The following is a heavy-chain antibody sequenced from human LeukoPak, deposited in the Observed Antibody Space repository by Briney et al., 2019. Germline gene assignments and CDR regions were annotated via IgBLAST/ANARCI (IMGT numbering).Heavy chain of an antibody. V-gene: IGHV4-4*07. CDR3: ARDDGFTRSWYYFDY. CDR1: GVSVTSHY. CDR2: IFTSGST. D-gene: IGHD2-2*01. J-gene: IGHJ4*02. Sequence: SETLSLTCSVSGVSVTSHYWNWIRQPAGKGLEWIGRIFTSGSTNYNPSLKSRVSISVDKSRNQLSLKLDSVTAADTAVYFCARDDGFTRSWYYFDYWGAGTLAIVSS.